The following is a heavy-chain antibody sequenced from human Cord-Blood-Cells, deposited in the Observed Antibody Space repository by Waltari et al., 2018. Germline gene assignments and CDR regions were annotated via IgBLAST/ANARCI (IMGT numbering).Heavy chain of an antibody. CDR2: INHSGST. CDR3: ARGNLTGDPLGDAFDI. V-gene: IGHV4-34*01. D-gene: IGHD7-27*01. J-gene: IGHJ3*02. CDR1: GGSFSGYY. Sequence: QVQLQQWGAGLLKPSETLSLTCAGYGGSFSGYYWSWIRQRRGKGLEWIGEINHSGSTNYNPSLKSRVTISVDASKNQFSLKLSSVTAADTAVYYCARGNLTGDPLGDAFDIWGQGTMVTVSS.